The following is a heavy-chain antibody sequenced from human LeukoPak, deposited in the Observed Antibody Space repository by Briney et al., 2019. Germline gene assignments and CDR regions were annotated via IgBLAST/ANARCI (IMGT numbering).Heavy chain of an antibody. D-gene: IGHD3-10*01. V-gene: IGHV3-23*01. CDR1: GFTFSSYA. J-gene: IGHJ4*02. Sequence: GGSLRLSCAASGFTFSSYAMSWVRQAPGKGLEWVSAISGSGATTYYADSVRGRFTISRDKSNNTLYLQMNSLRAEDTAVYYCAKDYAYYYGSGIGGFEYGGQGTLVTVSS. CDR3: AKDYAYYYGSGIGGFEY. CDR2: ISGSGATT.